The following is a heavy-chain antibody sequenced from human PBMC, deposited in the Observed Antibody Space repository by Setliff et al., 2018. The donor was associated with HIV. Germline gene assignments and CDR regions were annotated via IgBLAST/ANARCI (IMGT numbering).Heavy chain of an antibody. CDR1: GYIFTNYY. Sequence: ASVKVSCKASGYIFTNYYIHWVRQAPGQGLEWMGIINPSGGSTSYAQKFQGRVTMTRDTSTSTVYMELSSLRSEDTAVYYCARESSGTGTTPYNWFDPWGQGTLVTVSS. D-gene: IGHD1-7*01. V-gene: IGHV1-46*01. CDR2: INPSGGST. CDR3: ARESSGTGTTPYNWFDP. J-gene: IGHJ5*02.